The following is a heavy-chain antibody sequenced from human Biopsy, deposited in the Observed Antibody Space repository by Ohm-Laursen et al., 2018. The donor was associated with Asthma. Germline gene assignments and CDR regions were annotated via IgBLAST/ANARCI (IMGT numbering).Heavy chain of an antibody. D-gene: IGHD2-2*01. CDR2: INAANGNT. CDR1: GYTFINYA. Sequence: SVKVSCKASGYTFINYAIHWVRQTPGHSLEWMGWINAANGNTKYSQKFQGRLTISRDTSTSTAYMELSSLSSEDTALYYCARGPEYVRSSGALDYWGQGTLVTVSS. CDR3: ARGPEYVRSSGALDY. V-gene: IGHV1-3*01. J-gene: IGHJ4*02.